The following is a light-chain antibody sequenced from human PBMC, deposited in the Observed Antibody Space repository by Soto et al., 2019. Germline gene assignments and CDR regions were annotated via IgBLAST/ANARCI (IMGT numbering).Light chain of an antibody. CDR3: QQYYSYPLT. CDR1: QSISSH. V-gene: IGKV1-39*01. J-gene: IGKJ4*01. Sequence: DIRMTQSPSSLSASVGDTVTITCLASQSISSHLNWYQQKPGKAPKLLIYAASTLQSGVPSRFSGSGSGTDFTLTISCLQSEDFATYYCQQYYSYPLTFGGGTKVDIK. CDR2: AAS.